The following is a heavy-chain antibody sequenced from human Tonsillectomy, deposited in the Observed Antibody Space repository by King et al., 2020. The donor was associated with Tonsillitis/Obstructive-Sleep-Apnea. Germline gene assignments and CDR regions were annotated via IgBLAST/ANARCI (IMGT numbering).Heavy chain of an antibody. CDR1: GGSFSGYY. Sequence: VQLPQWGAGLLKPSETLSLTCAVYGGSFSGYYWSWIRQPPGKGLEWIGEINHSGSTNYNPSLKSRVTISVDTSKNQFSLKLSSVTAADTAVYYCGRGGTLTTPLDAFDIWGQGTMVTVSS. CDR3: GRGGTLTTPLDAFDI. D-gene: IGHD2-15*01. V-gene: IGHV4-34*01. J-gene: IGHJ3*02. CDR2: INHSGST.